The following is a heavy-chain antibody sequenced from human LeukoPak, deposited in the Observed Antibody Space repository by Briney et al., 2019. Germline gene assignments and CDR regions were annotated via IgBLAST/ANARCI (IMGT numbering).Heavy chain of an antibody. Sequence: PSETLSLTCAVYGGSFSGNYWSWIRQPPGKGLEWIGEINHSGSTNYNPSLKSRVTISVDTSKNQFSLKLSSVTAADTAMYYCATSGYSGYDLNSRGQGTLVTVSS. CDR2: INHSGST. V-gene: IGHV4-34*01. CDR3: ATSGYSGYDLNS. CDR1: GGSFSGNY. D-gene: IGHD5-12*01. J-gene: IGHJ5*01.